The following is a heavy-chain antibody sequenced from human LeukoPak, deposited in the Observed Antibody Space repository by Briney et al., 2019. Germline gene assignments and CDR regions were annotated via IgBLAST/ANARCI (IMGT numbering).Heavy chain of an antibody. CDR2: ISWNSGSI. V-gene: IGHV3-9*01. Sequence: GGSLRLSCAASGFTFDDYAMHWVRQAPGKGLEWVSGISWNSGSIGYADSVKGRFTISRDNAKNSLYLQMNSLRAEDTALYYCAKYTRDPVAGPFDYWGQGILVTVSS. CDR1: GFTFDDYA. CDR3: AKYTRDPVAGPFDY. J-gene: IGHJ4*02. D-gene: IGHD6-19*01.